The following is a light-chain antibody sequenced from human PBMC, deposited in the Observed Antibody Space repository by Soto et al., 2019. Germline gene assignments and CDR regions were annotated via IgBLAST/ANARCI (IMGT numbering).Light chain of an antibody. CDR2: TAF. CDR1: QGVSTW. CDR3: QQAKSFPWT. J-gene: IGKJ1*01. V-gene: IGKV1-12*01. Sequence: DGQLTQSPSSVSASVGDRVTITCRASQGVSTWLAWYQQKPGKAPRLLIYTAFTLQSGVPSRFRGSGSGTDFTRTISSLQPEECATYACQQAKSFPWTFGQGTKGEIK.